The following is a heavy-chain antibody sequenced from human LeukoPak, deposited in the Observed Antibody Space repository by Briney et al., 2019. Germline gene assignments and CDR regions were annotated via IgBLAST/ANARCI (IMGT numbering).Heavy chain of an antibody. D-gene: IGHD4-17*01. CDR2: IYSGGST. Sequence: GGSLRLSCAASGFTVSSNYMSWVRQAPGKGLEWVSVIYSGGSTYYADSVKGRFTISRDNSKNTLYLQMNSLRAEDTAVYYCARGGSPHYGPFDYWGQGTLVTVSS. CDR3: ARGGSPHYGPFDY. V-gene: IGHV3-53*01. CDR1: GFTVSSNY. J-gene: IGHJ4*02.